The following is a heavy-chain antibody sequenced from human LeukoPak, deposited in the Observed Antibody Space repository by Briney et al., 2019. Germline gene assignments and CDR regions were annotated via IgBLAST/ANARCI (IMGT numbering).Heavy chain of an antibody. CDR3: ARDPGGYYFDY. D-gene: IGHD3-16*01. J-gene: IGHJ4*02. CDR1: GFTFSSYS. CDR2: ISSSSSNI. Sequence: GGSLRLSCAASGFTFSSYSMNWVRQAPGKGLEWVSYISSSSSNIYYADSVKGRFTISRDNAKNSLYLQMNSLRAEDTAVYYCARDPGGYYFDYWGQGTLVTVSS. V-gene: IGHV3-48*01.